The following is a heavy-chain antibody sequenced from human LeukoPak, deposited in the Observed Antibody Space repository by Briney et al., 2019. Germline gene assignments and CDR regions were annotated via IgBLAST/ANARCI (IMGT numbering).Heavy chain of an antibody. CDR2: INWNGGST. CDR1: GFPFDDYG. CDR3: ARGGSGSYPYYFDY. D-gene: IGHD1-26*01. J-gene: IGHJ4*02. Sequence: GGSLRLSCAASGFPFDDYGMSWVRQAPGKGLEWVSCINWNGGSTGYADSVKGQFTLSRDNAKNSLYLQMNSLRAEDKALYHCARGGSGSYPYYFDYWGQGTLVTVSS. V-gene: IGHV3-20*01.